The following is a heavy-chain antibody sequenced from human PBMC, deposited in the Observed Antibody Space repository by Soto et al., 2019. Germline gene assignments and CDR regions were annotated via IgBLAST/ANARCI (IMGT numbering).Heavy chain of an antibody. CDR2: ISYDGSNK. CDR3: AKGEGTIFVVVIDEDAFDI. V-gene: IGHV3-30*18. D-gene: IGHD3-3*01. CDR1: GFTFSSYG. J-gene: IGHJ3*02. Sequence: QVQLVESGGGVVQPGRYLRLSCAASGFTFSSYGMHWVRQAPGKGLEWVAVISYDGSNKYYADSVKGRFTISRDNSKNTMYLQMNSLRAEDTAVYYCAKGEGTIFVVVIDEDAFDIWGQGTMVTVSS.